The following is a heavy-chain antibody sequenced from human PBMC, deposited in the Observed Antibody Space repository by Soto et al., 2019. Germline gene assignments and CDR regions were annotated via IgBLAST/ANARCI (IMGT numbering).Heavy chain of an antibody. J-gene: IGHJ4*02. D-gene: IGHD6-13*01. CDR2: TKGDGTST. V-gene: IGHV3-74*01. CDR1: GFTFSDHW. Sequence: EVQLVESGGGLVQPGGSLRLSCAASGFTFSDHWMHWVRQAPGKGLVWVSYTKGDGTSTRYADSVKGRFTISSDSAKSTVYLQMNSLRAEDTAVYYCARNGSWSSYDYWGQGALVTVSS. CDR3: ARNGSWSSYDY.